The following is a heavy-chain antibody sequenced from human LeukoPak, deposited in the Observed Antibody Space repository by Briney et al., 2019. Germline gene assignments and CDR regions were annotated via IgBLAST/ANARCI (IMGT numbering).Heavy chain of an antibody. J-gene: IGHJ4*02. CDR1: GFTFSNYE. CDR2: ISRTGTTI. D-gene: IGHD3-16*02. Sequence: GGSLRLSCAASGFTFSNYEMNWVRQAPGKGLEWVSYISRTGTTILYADSVRGRFTISRDNAKNSLFLQMNSLKAEDTAVYYCAKGRGYIFDYWGQGTLVTVSS. CDR3: AKGRGYIFDY. V-gene: IGHV3-48*03.